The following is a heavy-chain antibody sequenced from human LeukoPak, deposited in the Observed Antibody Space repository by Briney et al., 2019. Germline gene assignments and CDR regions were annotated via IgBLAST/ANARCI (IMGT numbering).Heavy chain of an antibody. CDR2: INPNSGGT. Sequence: ASVKVSCKASGYTFTGYYMHWVRQAPGQGLEWMGWINPNSGGTNYAQKFQGRVTMTRDTSISTAYMELSRLGSDDTAVYYCARGQSVLRYFDWLAPRGYWGQGTLVTVSS. CDR1: GYTFTGYY. V-gene: IGHV1-2*02. CDR3: ARGQSVLRYFDWLAPRGY. D-gene: IGHD3-9*01. J-gene: IGHJ4*02.